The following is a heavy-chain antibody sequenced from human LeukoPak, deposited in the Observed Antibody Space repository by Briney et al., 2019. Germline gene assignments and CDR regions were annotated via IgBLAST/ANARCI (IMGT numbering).Heavy chain of an antibody. Sequence: GGSLRLSCAASGFTVSSNYMSWVRQAPGKGLEWVSVIYSGGSTYYADSVKGRFTISRDNSKNTLYLQMNSLRAEDTAEYYCARVGDGYNSFGFDYWGQGTLVTVSS. CDR3: ARVGDGYNSFGFDY. CDR1: GFTVSSNY. CDR2: IYSGGST. D-gene: IGHD5-24*01. V-gene: IGHV3-66*02. J-gene: IGHJ4*02.